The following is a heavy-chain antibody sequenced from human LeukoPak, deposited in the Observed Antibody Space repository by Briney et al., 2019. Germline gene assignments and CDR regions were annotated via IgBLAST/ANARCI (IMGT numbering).Heavy chain of an antibody. J-gene: IGHJ3*02. CDR1: GGSISSYY. Sequence: SETLSLTCTVSGDSVSGGSISSYYWSWIRQPPGKGLGWIGYIFSTGSTNHNPSLKSRVTISVDTSKNQFSLKLRSVTAADTAVYYCARDAFDIWGQGTMVTVSS. CDR2: IFSTGST. V-gene: IGHV4-59*01. CDR3: ARDAFDI.